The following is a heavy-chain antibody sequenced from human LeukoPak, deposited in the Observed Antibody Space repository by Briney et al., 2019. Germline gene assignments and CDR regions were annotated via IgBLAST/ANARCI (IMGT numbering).Heavy chain of an antibody. CDR1: GGSFSGYY. D-gene: IGHD3-10*01. Sequence: SETLSLTCAVYGGSFSGYYWSWIRQPPGKGLEWIGEINHSGSTNYNPSLKSRVTISVDTSKNQFSLKLSSVTAADTAVYYCAREGEAGTFDYWGQGTLVTVSS. CDR2: INHSGST. CDR3: AREGEAGTFDY. J-gene: IGHJ4*02. V-gene: IGHV4-34*01.